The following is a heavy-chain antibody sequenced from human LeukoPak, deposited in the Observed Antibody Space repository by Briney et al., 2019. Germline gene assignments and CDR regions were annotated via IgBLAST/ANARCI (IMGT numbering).Heavy chain of an antibody. J-gene: IGHJ4*02. V-gene: IGHV1-18*01. CDR1: GYTFTSYG. CDR3: ARGRILTGYYDY. CDR2: ISAYNGNT. Sequence: ASVKVSCKASGYTFTSYGISWVRQATGQGLEWMGWISAYNGNTNYAHKLQGRVTMTTDTSTSTAYMVLRSLTSDDTAVYYCARGRILTGYYDYWGEGTLVTASS. D-gene: IGHD3-9*01.